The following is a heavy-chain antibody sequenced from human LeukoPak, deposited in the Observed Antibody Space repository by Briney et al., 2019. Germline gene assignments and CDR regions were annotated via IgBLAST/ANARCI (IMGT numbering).Heavy chain of an antibody. CDR3: AKDPDSTSLKWFDH. V-gene: IGHV3-23*01. J-gene: IGHJ5*02. CDR1: GFRFSDYA. D-gene: IGHD6-13*01. Sequence: GGSLRLSCTVSGFRFSDYAMKWVRQAPGKGLQWVSGITDSGSQTFYADSVKGRFTISRDNSKNTLYLEMNNLRDEDTAIYYCAKDPDSTSLKWFDHWGQGTLVTVSS. CDR2: ITDSGSQT.